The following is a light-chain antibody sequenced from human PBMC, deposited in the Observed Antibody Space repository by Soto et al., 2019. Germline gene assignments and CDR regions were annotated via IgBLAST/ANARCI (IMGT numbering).Light chain of an antibody. CDR2: GAS. CDR1: QSVSSSF. V-gene: IGKV3-20*01. J-gene: IGKJ1*01. CDR3: QQYGSSPWT. Sequence: EIVLTQSPGTLSLSPGERATLSCRASQSVSSSFLAWYQQKPGQAPRLLIYGASIRATGIPDRFSGSGSGTELTLTISRVEPEDFAVYYCQQYGSSPWTFGQGTKVEIK.